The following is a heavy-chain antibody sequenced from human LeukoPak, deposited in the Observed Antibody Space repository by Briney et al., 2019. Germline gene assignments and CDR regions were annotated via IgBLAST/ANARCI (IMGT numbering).Heavy chain of an antibody. CDR3: ARDHGIARGTIDY. Sequence: GGSLRLSCATSGFTFSTYGMTWVRQAPGKGLEWVAVISYDGSNKYYADSVKGRFTISRDNSKNTLYLQMNSLRAEDTAVYYCARDHGIARGTIDYWGQGTLVTVSS. CDR2: ISYDGSNK. D-gene: IGHD1/OR15-1a*01. J-gene: IGHJ4*02. CDR1: GFTFSTYG. V-gene: IGHV3-30*01.